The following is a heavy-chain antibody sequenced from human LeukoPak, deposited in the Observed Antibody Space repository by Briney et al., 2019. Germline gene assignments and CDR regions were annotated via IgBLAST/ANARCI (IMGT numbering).Heavy chain of an antibody. J-gene: IGHJ4*02. CDR1: GYTFNNYD. V-gene: IGHV1-8*01. CDR2: VNRKSGNT. Sequence: ASVKVSCKASGYTFNNYDVNWVRQASGQGLECMGWVNRKSGNTGYAQSFQGRVTMTRNTSISTAYMELSSLGSEDTAVYYCARARENSYGSGTYRPYYFNCWGQGTLVTVSS. D-gene: IGHD3-10*01. CDR3: ARARENSYGSGTYRPYYFNC.